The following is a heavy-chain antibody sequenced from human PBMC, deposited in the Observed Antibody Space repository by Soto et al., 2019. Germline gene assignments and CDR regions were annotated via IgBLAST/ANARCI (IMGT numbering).Heavy chain of an antibody. CDR3: NRSPRNLVVVPAAMSPGDY. J-gene: IGHJ4*02. D-gene: IGHD2-2*01. CDR1: GYTFTSYG. Sequence: ASVKVSCKASGYTFTSYGISWVRQAPGQGLEWMGWISAYNGNTNYAQKLQGRVTMTTDTSTSTAYMELRSLRSDDTAVYYCNRSPRNLVVVPAAMSPGDYWGQGTLVTVSS. CDR2: ISAYNGNT. V-gene: IGHV1-18*01.